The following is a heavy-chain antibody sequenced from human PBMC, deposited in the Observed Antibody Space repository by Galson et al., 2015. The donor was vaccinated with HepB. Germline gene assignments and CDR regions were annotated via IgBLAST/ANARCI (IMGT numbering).Heavy chain of an antibody. CDR1: GYTFTGYY. J-gene: IGHJ4*02. CDR2: INPNSGGT. CDR3: AREPIYDFWSDLRGVNDY. V-gene: IGHV1-2*02. D-gene: IGHD3-3*01. Sequence: SVKVSCKASGYTFTGYYMHWVRQAPGQGLEWMGWINPNSGGTNYAQKFQGRVTMTRDTSISTAYMELSRLRSDDTAVYYCAREPIYDFWSDLRGVNDYWGQGTLVTVSS.